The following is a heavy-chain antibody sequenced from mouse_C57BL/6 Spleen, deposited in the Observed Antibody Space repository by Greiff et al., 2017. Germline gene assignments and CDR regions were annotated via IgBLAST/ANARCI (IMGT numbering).Heavy chain of an antibody. J-gene: IGHJ4*01. D-gene: IGHD2-5*01. CDR3: ARRGYSNYEDYAMDY. V-gene: IGHV1-22*01. CDR2: INPNNGGT. Sequence: EVKLQQSGPELVKPGASVKMSCKASGYTFTDYNMHWVKQSHGKSLEWIGYINPNNGGTSYNQKFKGKATLTVNKSSSTAYMELRSLTSEDSAVYYCARRGYSNYEDYAMDYWGQGTSVTVSS. CDR1: GYTFTDYN.